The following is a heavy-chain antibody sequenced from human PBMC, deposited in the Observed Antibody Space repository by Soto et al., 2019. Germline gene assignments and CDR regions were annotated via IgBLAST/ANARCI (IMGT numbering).Heavy chain of an antibody. CDR2: MYYSGST. Sequence: SETLSLTCTVSGGSISSSNYFWGWIRQPPGKGLKWIGSMYYSGSTYYNPSLKSRVTISVDTSKNQFSLELSSVTAADTAVYYCVKNFDYWGQGTLVTVS. J-gene: IGHJ4*02. V-gene: IGHV4-39*01. CDR1: GGSISSSNYF. CDR3: VKNFDY.